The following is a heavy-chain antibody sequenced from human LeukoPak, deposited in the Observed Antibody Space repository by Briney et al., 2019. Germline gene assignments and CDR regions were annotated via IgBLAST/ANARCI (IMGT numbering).Heavy chain of an antibody. D-gene: IGHD4-11*01. J-gene: IGHJ6*03. CDR2: IYHSGST. V-gene: IGHV4-4*02. CDR3: AREVTTVTHYYYYMDV. Sequence: SETLSLTCAVSGGSISSSNWWSWVRQPPGKGLEWIGEIYHSGSTNYNPSLKSRVTMSADTSKNQLSLKLSSVTAADTAVYYCAREVTTVTHYYYYMDVWGKGTTVTVSS. CDR1: GGSISSSNW.